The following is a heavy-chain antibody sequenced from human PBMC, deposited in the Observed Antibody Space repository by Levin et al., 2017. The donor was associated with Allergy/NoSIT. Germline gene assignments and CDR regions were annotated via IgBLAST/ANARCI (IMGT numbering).Heavy chain of an antibody. D-gene: IGHD6-13*01. CDR3: AKVQAADGICPFDY. Sequence: GGSLRLSCAASGFTFSNYAMGWVRQAPGKGLEWVSGITGSGGRTYYAGSVKGLFTISRDNSRNTLHLQMNSLRAEDTAVYYCAKVQAADGICPFDYWGQGTLVTVSS. CDR1: GFTFSNYA. V-gene: IGHV3-23*01. J-gene: IGHJ4*02. CDR2: ITGSGGRT.